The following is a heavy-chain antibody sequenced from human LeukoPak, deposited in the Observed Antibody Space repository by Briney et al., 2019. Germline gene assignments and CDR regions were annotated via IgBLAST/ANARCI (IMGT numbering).Heavy chain of an antibody. CDR3: AKSDPVVVVAAAFDY. CDR1: GFTFSSYA. D-gene: IGHD2-15*01. J-gene: IGHJ4*02. Sequence: PGGSLRLSCAASGFTFSSYAMSWVRQAPGKGLEWVSAISGSGGSTYYADSVKGRFTISRDNPKNTLYLQMNSLRAEDTAVYYCAKSDPVVVVAAAFDYWGQGTLVTVSS. V-gene: IGHV3-23*01. CDR2: ISGSGGST.